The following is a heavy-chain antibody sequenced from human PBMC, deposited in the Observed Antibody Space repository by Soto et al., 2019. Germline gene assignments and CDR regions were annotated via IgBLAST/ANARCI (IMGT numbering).Heavy chain of an antibody. V-gene: IGHV4-39*01. CDR3: ARQRDLPSYFDY. J-gene: IGHJ4*02. CDR1: GGSISINNYY. CDR2: ISYSGTT. Sequence: SETLSLTCTVSGGSISINNYYWGWIRQPPGKGLEWIGSISYSGTTHYNPSLKSRVTISVDTSKNQFSLKLSSVTAADTEMFYCARQRDLPSYFDYWGQGTLVTVSS.